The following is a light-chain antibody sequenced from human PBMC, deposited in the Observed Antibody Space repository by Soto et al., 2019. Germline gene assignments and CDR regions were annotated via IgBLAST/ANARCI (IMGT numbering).Light chain of an antibody. V-gene: IGLV2-14*03. Sequence: QSALTRPASVSGSPGQSIPISCTGTSSDVGGYNYVSWYQHHPGKAPKLLIYDVSNRPSGVSNRFSGSKSDNTASLTISGLQPEDEADYYCSSYTTSNTRQIVFGTGTKVTVL. CDR2: DVS. CDR3: SSYTTSNTRQIV. CDR1: SSDVGGYNY. J-gene: IGLJ1*01.